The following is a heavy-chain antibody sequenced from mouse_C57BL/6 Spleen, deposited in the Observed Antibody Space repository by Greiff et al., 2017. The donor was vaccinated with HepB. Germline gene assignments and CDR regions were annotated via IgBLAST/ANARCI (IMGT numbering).Heavy chain of an antibody. CDR2: IYPGSGST. CDR3: AKVVATDWYFDV. CDR1: GYTFTSYW. Sequence: QVQLKQPGAELVKPGASVKMSCKASGYTFTSYWITWVKQRPGQGLEWIGDIYPGSGSTNYNEKFKSKATLTVDTSSSTAYMQLGSLTSEDSAVYYCAKVVATDWYFDVWGTGTTVTVSS. J-gene: IGHJ1*03. V-gene: IGHV1-55*01. D-gene: IGHD1-1*01.